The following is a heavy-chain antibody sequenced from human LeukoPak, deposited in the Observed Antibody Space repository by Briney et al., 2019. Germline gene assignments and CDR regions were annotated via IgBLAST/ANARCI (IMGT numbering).Heavy chain of an antibody. V-gene: IGHV3-48*01. CDR2: ISGSGNAI. D-gene: IGHD2-2*01. Sequence: GGSLRLSCAASGFSFSSYSMNWVRQAPGEGLEWVSYISGSGNAIHYTDSVKGRFTIFRDNAKNALYLQMNSLRAEDTAVYFCARDYLYAFDYWGQGTLVTVSS. CDR3: ARDYLYAFDY. J-gene: IGHJ4*02. CDR1: GFSFSSYS.